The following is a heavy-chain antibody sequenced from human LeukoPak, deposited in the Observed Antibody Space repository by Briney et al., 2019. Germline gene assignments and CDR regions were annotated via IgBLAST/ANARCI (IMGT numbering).Heavy chain of an antibody. Sequence: GGSLRLSCAASGFTFSSYWMSWVRQAPGKGLEWVANIKQDGSEKYYVDSVKGRFTISRDNAKNSLYLQMNSLRAEDTAVYYCARPADTADYYYGMDVWGQGTTVTVSS. D-gene: IGHD5-18*01. CDR1: GFTFSSYW. J-gene: IGHJ6*02. CDR3: ARPADTADYYYGMDV. CDR2: IKQDGSEK. V-gene: IGHV3-7*01.